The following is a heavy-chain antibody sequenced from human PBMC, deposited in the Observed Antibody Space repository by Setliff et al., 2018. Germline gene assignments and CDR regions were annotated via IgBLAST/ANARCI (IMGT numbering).Heavy chain of an antibody. D-gene: IGHD6-6*01. V-gene: IGHV4-39*07. CDR3: ARDPSSVAARPGY. CDR2: IYSSGNT. Sequence: NPSETLSLTCTVSGDSIRSSRHYWGWIRQPPGKGLEWIGSIYSSGNTYYNPSLKRRVTISVDTTKNQFSLQLNSVTAADTAVYYCARDPSSVAARPGYWGQGTLVTVSS. J-gene: IGHJ4*02. CDR1: GDSIRSSRHY.